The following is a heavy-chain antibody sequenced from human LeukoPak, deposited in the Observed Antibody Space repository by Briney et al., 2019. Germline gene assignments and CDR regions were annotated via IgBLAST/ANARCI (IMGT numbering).Heavy chain of an antibody. CDR1: GGSISSYY. Sequence: SQTLSLTCTVSGGSISSYYWSWIRQPPGKGLEWIGYIYHSGSTNYNPSLKSRVTISVDTSKNQLSLKLSSVTAADTAVYYCAREAVVVRGASSLVYFDYWGQGTLVAVSS. CDR2: IYHSGST. V-gene: IGHV4-59*01. CDR3: AREAVVVRGASSLVYFDY. D-gene: IGHD3-10*01. J-gene: IGHJ4*02.